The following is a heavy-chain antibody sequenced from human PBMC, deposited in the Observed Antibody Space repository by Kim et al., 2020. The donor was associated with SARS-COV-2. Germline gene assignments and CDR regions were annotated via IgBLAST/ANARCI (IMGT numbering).Heavy chain of an antibody. D-gene: IGHD4-17*01. Sequence: ASVKVSCKASGYTFTSYGISWVRQAPGQGLEWMGWISAYNGNTNYAQKLQGRVTMTTDTSTSTAYMELRSLRSDDTAVYYCAREMTTVTKSSWFDPWGQGTLVTVSS. CDR2: ISAYNGNT. V-gene: IGHV1-18*04. CDR3: AREMTTVTKSSWFDP. CDR1: GYTFTSYG. J-gene: IGHJ5*02.